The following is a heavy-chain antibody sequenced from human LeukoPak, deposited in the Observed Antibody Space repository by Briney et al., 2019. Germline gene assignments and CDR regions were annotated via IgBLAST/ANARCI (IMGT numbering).Heavy chain of an antibody. CDR1: GVTFRSYA. Sequence: PGGSLRLSCAASGVTFRSYAMTWVRQAPGKGLQWVSTITGNGGNTYYADSVKGRSTISRDNSKNTLYLQMNSLRADDTAVYYCAKAYGSGRGFDYFDYWGQGTLVTVSS. CDR3: AKAYGSGRGFDYFDY. CDR2: ITGNGGNT. D-gene: IGHD3-10*01. J-gene: IGHJ4*02. V-gene: IGHV3-23*01.